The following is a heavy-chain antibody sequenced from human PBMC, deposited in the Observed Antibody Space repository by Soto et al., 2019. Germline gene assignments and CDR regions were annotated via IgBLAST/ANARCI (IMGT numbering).Heavy chain of an antibody. D-gene: IGHD6-19*01. CDR1: GDSINSDYS. J-gene: IGHJ4*02. V-gene: IGHV4-4*02. Sequence: QVQLQESGPGLVRPSGTLSLTCAVSGDSINSDYSWNWVRQSPGKGLEWIAEIYYSGGTSWNPSLKSRARISMEKSKNQFSLNLLSVTAADTAMYYCARDTGWGLGYWGQGTLVTVSS. CDR3: ARDTGWGLGY. CDR2: IYYSGGT.